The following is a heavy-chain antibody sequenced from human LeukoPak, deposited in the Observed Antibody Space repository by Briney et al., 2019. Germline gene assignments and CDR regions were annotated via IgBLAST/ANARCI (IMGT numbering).Heavy chain of an antibody. CDR1: GGSFSGYY. D-gene: IGHD5-12*01. J-gene: IGHJ3*02. CDR2: INHSGST. CDR3: ARGRSGGWLQLRAFDI. Sequence: SETLSLTCAVYGGSFSGYYWSWIRQPPGKGLEWIGEINHSGSTNYNPSLKSRVTISVDTSKNQFSLRLSSVTAADTAVYYCARGRSGGWLQLRAFDIWGQGTMVTVSS. V-gene: IGHV4-34*01.